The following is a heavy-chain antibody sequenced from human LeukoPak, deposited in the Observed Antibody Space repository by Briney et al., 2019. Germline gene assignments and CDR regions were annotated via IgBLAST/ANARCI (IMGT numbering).Heavy chain of an antibody. CDR1: GYTFTSYG. J-gene: IGHJ6*03. CDR2: ISGYNGNT. CDR3: ARRWSGYYMDV. Sequence: ASVKVSCKASGYTFTSYGINWVRQAPGQGLEWMRWISGYNGNTNYAQKVQGRVTMTTDTSTSTAYMELRSLGSDDTAVYYCARRWSGYYMDVWGKGTTVTVSS. V-gene: IGHV1-18*01.